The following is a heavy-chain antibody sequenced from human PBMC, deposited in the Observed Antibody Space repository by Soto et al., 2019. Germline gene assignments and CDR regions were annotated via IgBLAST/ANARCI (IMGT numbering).Heavy chain of an antibody. CDR3: ARDRYGSGGSCYAGYGY. D-gene: IGHD2-15*01. Sequence: QVQLVQSGAEVKKPGSSVKVSCKASGGTFSSYTISWVRQAPGQGLEWMGRIIPILGIANYAQKFQGRGTITAENSTSTAYMELSSLRSEDTAVYYCARDRYGSGGSCYAGYGYWGQGTLVTVSS. J-gene: IGHJ4*02. V-gene: IGHV1-69*08. CDR1: GGTFSSYT. CDR2: IIPILGIA.